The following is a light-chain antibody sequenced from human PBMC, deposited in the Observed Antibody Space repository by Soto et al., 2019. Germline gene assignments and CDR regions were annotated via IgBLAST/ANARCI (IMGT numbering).Light chain of an antibody. V-gene: IGKV3-11*01. CDR2: DAS. J-gene: IGKJ4*01. CDR1: KTVSSY. Sequence: EIVLTQSPATLSLSPGDRATLPCRASKTVSSYLAWYQQKPGQAPRLLIYDASSRATGIPARFSGSGSGTDFTLTITSLEPEDFAVYYCQQRSDWPSTFGGGTKVEIK. CDR3: QQRSDWPST.